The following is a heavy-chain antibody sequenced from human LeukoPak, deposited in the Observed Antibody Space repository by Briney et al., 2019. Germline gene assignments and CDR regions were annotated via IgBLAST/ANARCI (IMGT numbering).Heavy chain of an antibody. D-gene: IGHD6-19*01. V-gene: IGHV4-59*08. CDR1: GGSISNYY. J-gene: IGHJ4*02. CDR3: AIAVAGTVFDY. CDR2: IYYSGRT. Sequence: PSETLSLTCTVSGGSISNYYWSWIRQPPGQGLEWIGYIYYSGRTNYNSSLKSRVTISVDTSKNQFSLKLSSVTAADTAVYYCAIAVAGTVFDYWGQGTLVTVSS.